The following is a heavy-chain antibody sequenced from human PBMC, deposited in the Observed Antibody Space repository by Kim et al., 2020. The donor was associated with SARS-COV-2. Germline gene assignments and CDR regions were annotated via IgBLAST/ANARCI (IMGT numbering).Heavy chain of an antibody. D-gene: IGHD3-22*01. CDR3: VRQSRITMLVVFHYAFDI. Sequence: ASVKVSCKASGYTLTDYYMHWVRQAPGQGLEWMGWINPNSGGPKYAQKFQGRVTMTRDTSISTAYMELSRLRSDDTAVYYCVRQSRITMLVVFHYAFDIWGQGTMVTVSS. V-gene: IGHV1-2*02. CDR2: INPNSGGP. CDR1: GYTLTDYY. J-gene: IGHJ3*02.